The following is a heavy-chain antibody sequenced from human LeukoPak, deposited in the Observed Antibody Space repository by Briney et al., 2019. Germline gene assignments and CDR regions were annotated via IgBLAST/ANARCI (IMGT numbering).Heavy chain of an antibody. Sequence: PGGSLRLSCAASGFTFSDHAMHWVRQATGEGLEWVSAVGIAADTFYPGSVKGRFTISRENAKNSLYLQMNNLRVEDTAVYYCVRQKKSHGNFDYWGQGTLVTVPS. CDR3: VRQKKSHGNFDY. J-gene: IGHJ4*02. CDR1: GFTFSDHA. D-gene: IGHD1-26*01. CDR2: VGIAADT. V-gene: IGHV3-13*01.